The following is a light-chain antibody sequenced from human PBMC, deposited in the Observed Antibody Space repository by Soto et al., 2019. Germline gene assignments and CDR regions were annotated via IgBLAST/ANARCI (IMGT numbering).Light chain of an antibody. Sequence: DTVMTQSPATLSVSPGERASLSCWASQSVGNNLAWYRQKPGQAPRLLIYDASSRATGIPDRFSASGSGTDFTLTISSLEPEDFAVYYCQQYVASPYTFGQGTKVDIK. V-gene: IGKV3D-15*01. CDR2: DAS. CDR3: QQYVASPYT. CDR1: QSVGNN. J-gene: IGKJ2*01.